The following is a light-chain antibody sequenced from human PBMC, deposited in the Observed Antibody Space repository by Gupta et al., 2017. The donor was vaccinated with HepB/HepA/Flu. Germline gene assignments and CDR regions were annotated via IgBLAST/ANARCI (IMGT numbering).Light chain of an antibody. V-gene: IGLV2-14*03. CDR2: DVT. CDR1: SSDIGGYNH. CDR3: FSYTGDRRVV. J-gene: IGLJ2*01. Sequence: SALTQPASVSGSPGQSMTISFTGTSSDIGGYNHVSWFQQLPAKSPKLITYDVTSRPAGVAIRFSVSKSGNTASLTISGLTAEDEADYYCFSYTGDRRVVFGGGTKLTVL.